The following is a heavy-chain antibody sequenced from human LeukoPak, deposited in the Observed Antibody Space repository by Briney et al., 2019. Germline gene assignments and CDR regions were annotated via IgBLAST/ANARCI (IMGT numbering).Heavy chain of an antibody. CDR1: GLTFSNYW. J-gene: IGHJ3*01. D-gene: IGHD1-26*01. V-gene: IGHV3-74*01. CDR3: ASLSGSRGSAFDV. Sequence: PGGSLRLSCAASGLTFSNYWMHWVRQAPGKGLEWVSLIHTDGRTTFYADSVQGRFTISRDNGRNTLYLQMNSLRAGDTAVYYCASLSGSRGSAFDVWGQGTMVTVSS. CDR2: IHTDGRTT.